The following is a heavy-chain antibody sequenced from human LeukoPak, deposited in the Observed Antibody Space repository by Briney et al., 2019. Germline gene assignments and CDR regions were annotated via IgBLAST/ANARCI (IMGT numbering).Heavy chain of an antibody. CDR2: IYSGGST. J-gene: IGHJ6*02. V-gene: IGHV3-66*01. Sequence: PGGSLRLSCAASGFTVSSNYMSWVRQAPGKGLEWVSVIYSGGSTYYADSVKGRFTISRDNSKNTLYLQMNSLRAEDTAVYHCAREGRLDYYDSSGSLYYYYYGMDVWGQGTTVTVSS. D-gene: IGHD3-22*01. CDR1: GFTVSSNY. CDR3: AREGRLDYYDSSGSLYYYYYGMDV.